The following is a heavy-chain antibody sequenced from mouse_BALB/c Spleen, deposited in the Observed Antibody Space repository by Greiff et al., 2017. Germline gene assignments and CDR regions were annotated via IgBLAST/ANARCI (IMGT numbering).Heavy chain of an antibody. D-gene: IGHD2-14*01. J-gene: IGHJ2*01. CDR1: GYSFTGYF. CDR2: INPYNGDT. Sequence: VQLKQSGPELVKPGASVKISCKASGYSFTGYFMNWVMQSHGKSLEWIGRINPYNGDTFYNQKFKGKATLTVDKSSSTAHMELRSLASEDSAVYYCARYYRYDVGTGFDYWGQGTTLTVSS. CDR3: ARYYRYDVGTGFDY. V-gene: IGHV1-20*02.